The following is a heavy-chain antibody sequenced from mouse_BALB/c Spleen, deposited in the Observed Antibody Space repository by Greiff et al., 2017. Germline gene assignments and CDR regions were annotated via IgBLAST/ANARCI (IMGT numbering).Heavy chain of an antibody. D-gene: IGHD4-1*01. CDR3: ARHVPNWDYFDY. CDR1: GFTFSSYG. J-gene: IGHJ2*01. CDR2: ISSGGSYT. Sequence: EVQLVESGGDLVKPGGSLKLSCAASGFTFSSYGMSWVRQTPDKRLEWVATISSGGSYTYYPDSVKGRFTISRDNAKNTLYLQMSSLKSEDTAMYYCARHVPNWDYFDYWGQGTTLTVSS. V-gene: IGHV5-6*01.